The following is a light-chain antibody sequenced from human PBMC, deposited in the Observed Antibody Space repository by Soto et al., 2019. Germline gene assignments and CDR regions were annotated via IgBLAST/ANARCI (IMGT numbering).Light chain of an antibody. Sequence: EVMLTQSPGTLYLSTGERATLSCRASQSIFSNYLAWYQQKSGQAPRLLIYGASNRATGIPDRFSGSGSGTDFPLTISRLEPEDFAVYYCQQYGTAPRTFGQGTKVEFK. J-gene: IGKJ1*01. CDR2: GAS. CDR3: QQYGTAPRT. V-gene: IGKV3-20*01. CDR1: QSIFSNY.